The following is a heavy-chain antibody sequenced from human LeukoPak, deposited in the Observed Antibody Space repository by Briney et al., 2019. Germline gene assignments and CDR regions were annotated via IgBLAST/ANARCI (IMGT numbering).Heavy chain of an antibody. CDR1: GFTFSSYG. CDR3: AKEDYDFWSGGLDY. V-gene: IGHV3-30*02. J-gene: IGHJ4*02. D-gene: IGHD3-3*01. CDR2: IRYDGSNK. Sequence: PGGSLRLSCAASGFTFSSYGMHWVRQAPGKGLEWVAIIRYDGSNKYYADSVKGRFTISRDNSKNTLYLQMNSLRAEDTAVYYCAKEDYDFWSGGLDYWGQGTLVTVSS.